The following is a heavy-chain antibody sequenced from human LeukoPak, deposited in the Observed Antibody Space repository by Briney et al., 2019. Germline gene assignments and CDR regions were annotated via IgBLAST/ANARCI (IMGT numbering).Heavy chain of an antibody. J-gene: IGHJ4*02. CDR1: GGTFSSYA. V-gene: IGHV1-69*04. D-gene: IGHD6-19*01. Sequence: GASVKVSCKASGGTFSSYAISWVRQAPGQGLEWMGRIIPILGIANYAQKFQGRVTITADKSTSTAYMELSSLRSEDTAVYYCAKSLNPPGIAVAGKGYWGQGTLVTVSS. CDR2: IIPILGIA. CDR3: AKSLNPPGIAVAGKGY.